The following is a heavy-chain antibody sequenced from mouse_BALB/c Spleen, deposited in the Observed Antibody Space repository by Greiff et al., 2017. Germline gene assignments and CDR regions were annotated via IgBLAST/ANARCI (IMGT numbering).Heavy chain of an antibody. Sequence: VQLKQSGAELARPGASVKMSCKASGYTFTSYTMHWVNQRPGQGLEWIGAIYPGNSDTSYNQKFKGKAKLTAVTSASTAYMELSSLTNEDSAVYYCTGTYGYDQFAYWGQGTLVTVSA. CDR3: TGTYGYDQFAY. J-gene: IGHJ3*01. V-gene: IGHV1-5*01. CDR1: GYTFTSYT. CDR2: IYPGNSDT. D-gene: IGHD2-2*01.